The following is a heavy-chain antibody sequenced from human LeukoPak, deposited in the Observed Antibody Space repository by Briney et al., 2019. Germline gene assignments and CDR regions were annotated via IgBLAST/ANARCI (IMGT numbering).Heavy chain of an antibody. CDR1: GFTCKSYG. CDR2: IKQDGSEK. V-gene: IGHV3-7*04. J-gene: IGHJ4*02. CDR3: ARGYCSSTSCYHFDY. Sequence: PAGSLRLSCATSGFTCKSYGMSGVRQAQGKGLEWVANIKQDGSEKYYVDSVKGRFTISRDNAKNSLYLQMNSLRAEDTAVYYCARGYCSSTSCYHFDYWGQGTLVTVSS. D-gene: IGHD2-2*01.